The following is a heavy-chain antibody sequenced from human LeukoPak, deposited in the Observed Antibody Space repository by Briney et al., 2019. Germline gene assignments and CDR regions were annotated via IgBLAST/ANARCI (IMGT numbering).Heavy chain of an antibody. CDR3: AYYDSSGNAFDI. Sequence: ASAKVSCKASGYTFTSYDINWVRQATGQGLEWMGWMNPNSGNTGYAQKFQGRVTMTRNTSISTAYMELSSLRSEDTAVYYCAYYDSSGNAFDIWGQGTMVTVSS. CDR1: GYTFTSYD. CDR2: MNPNSGNT. V-gene: IGHV1-8*01. D-gene: IGHD3-22*01. J-gene: IGHJ3*02.